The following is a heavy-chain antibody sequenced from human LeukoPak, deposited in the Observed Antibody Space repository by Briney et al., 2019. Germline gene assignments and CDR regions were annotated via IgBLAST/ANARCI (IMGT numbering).Heavy chain of an antibody. V-gene: IGHV4-4*02. CDR1: GASMSSSNW. D-gene: IGHD2-21*02. CDR3: VRDFLYGGDAYWYLHL. Sequence: SSETLSLTCAVSGASMSSSNWWSWVRQPPGKGLEWIGEIYHSGSTNYNPSLASRVTISGDKSKNQFSLKLSSVTAADTAVYYCVRDFLYGGDAYWYLHLWGRGTLVTVSS. J-gene: IGHJ2*01. CDR2: IYHSGST.